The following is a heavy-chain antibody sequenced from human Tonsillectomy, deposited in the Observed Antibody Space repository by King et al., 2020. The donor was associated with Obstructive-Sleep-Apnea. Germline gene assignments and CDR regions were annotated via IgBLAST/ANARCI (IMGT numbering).Heavy chain of an antibody. CDR3: TTDRDGSGNYIMKTYYYYGMDV. D-gene: IGHD3-10*01. Sequence: VQLVESGGGLVKPGGSLRLSCAASGFTFSNAWMSWVRQAPGKGLEWVGRIKSKTDGGTTDYAAPVKGRFTISRDDSKNTLDLQMNSLKTEDTAVYYCTTDRDGSGNYIMKTYYYYGMDVWGQGTTVTVSS. V-gene: IGHV3-15*01. CDR2: IKSKTDGGTT. CDR1: GFTFSNAW. J-gene: IGHJ6*02.